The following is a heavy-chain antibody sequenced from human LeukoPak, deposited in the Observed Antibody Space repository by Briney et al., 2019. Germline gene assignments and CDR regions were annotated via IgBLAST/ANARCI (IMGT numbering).Heavy chain of an antibody. CDR3: TTSDIVATISGLDY. J-gene: IGHJ4*02. CDR1: GFTFSNAW. V-gene: IGHV3-15*01. Sequence: TPGGSLRHSCAASGFTFSNAWMSWVRQAPGKGLEWVGRIKSKTDGGTTDYTAPVKGRFTISRDDSKNTLYLQMNSLKTEDTAVYYCTTSDIVATISGLDYWGQGTLVTVSS. CDR2: IKSKTDGGTT. D-gene: IGHD5-12*01.